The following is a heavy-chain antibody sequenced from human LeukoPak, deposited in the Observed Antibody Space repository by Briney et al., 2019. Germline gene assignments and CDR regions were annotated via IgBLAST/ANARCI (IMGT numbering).Heavy chain of an antibody. CDR2: IGGTAGNT. J-gene: IGHJ3*02. D-gene: IGHD2-8*01. CDR1: GRTFTEYY. Sequence: GGSLRLSCAASGRTFTEYYMHWIRQAPGKGLEWVSFIGGTAGNTYYADSVKGRFTISRDNAKNPLYLQMNSLRAEDTAVYYCAREWSAFDIWGQGTMGTVSS. V-gene: IGHV3-11*04. CDR3: AREWSAFDI.